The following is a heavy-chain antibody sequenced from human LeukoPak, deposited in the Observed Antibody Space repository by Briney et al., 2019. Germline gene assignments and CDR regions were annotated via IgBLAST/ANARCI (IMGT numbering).Heavy chain of an antibody. D-gene: IGHD1-26*01. CDR3: ATVGATTAYAFDI. J-gene: IGHJ3*02. CDR2: VDPEDGET. CDR1: GYTFTDYY. V-gene: IGHV1-69-2*01. Sequence: ASVKVSCKVSGYTFTDYYMHWVQQAPGKGLEWMGLVDPEDGETICAEKFQGRVTITADTSTDTAYMELSSLRSEDTAVYYCATVGATTAYAFDIWGQGTMVTVSS.